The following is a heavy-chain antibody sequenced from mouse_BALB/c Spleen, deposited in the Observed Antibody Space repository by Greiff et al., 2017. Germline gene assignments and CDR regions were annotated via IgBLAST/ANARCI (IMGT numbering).Heavy chain of an antibody. CDR3: AYRYDFAY. Sequence: VQLKESGGGLVQPGGSRKLSCAASGFTFSSFGMHWVRQAPEKGLEWVAYISSGSSTIYYADTVKGRFTISRDNPKNTLFLQMTSLRSEDTAMYYCAYRYDFAYWGQGTLVTVSA. CDR1: GFTFSSFG. D-gene: IGHD2-14*01. CDR2: ISSGSSTI. V-gene: IGHV5-17*02. J-gene: IGHJ3*01.